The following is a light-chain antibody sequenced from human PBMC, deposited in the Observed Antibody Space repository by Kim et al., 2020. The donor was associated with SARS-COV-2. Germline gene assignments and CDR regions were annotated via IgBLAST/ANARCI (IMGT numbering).Light chain of an antibody. J-gene: IGLJ2*01. Sequence: GKTVRSTCKGDSLKTDYVSWYQQKSGQAPRLVSFDNNRRPSGIPDRFSGSSSGDTASLTITGAQAEDEADYYCNSRDTTSDHIVVFGGGTQLTVL. CDR1: SLKTDY. CDR3: NSRDTTSDHIVV. V-gene: IGLV3-19*01. CDR2: DNN.